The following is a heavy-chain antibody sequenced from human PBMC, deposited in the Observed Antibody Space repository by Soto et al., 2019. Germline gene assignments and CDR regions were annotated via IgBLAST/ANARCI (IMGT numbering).Heavy chain of an antibody. J-gene: IGHJ6*02. V-gene: IGHV1-69*01. CDR3: ARREVYTAMVQSGVNYYKGMDV. Sequence: QVQLVQSGAEVKKPGSSVKVSCKASGGTFSSYAISWVRQAPGQGLEWMGGIIPLFGTANYAQKFQGRVTITADESTSTAYMELSSLRSADTAVYYCARREVYTAMVQSGVNYYKGMDVWCQGTTVTVS. CDR1: GGTFSSYA. CDR2: IIPLFGTA. D-gene: IGHD5-18*01.